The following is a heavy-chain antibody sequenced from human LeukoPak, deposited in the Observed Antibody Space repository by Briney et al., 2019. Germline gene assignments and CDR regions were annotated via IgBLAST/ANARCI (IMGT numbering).Heavy chain of an antibody. V-gene: IGHV3-23*03. CDR1: RFTFDSYV. CDR3: AKDFPYSSGFDY. J-gene: IGHJ4*02. Sequence: GGSLRLSCAASRFTFDSYVMSWVRQAPGKGLEWVSVIYSGGSTYYADSVKGRFTISRDNSKNTLYLQMNSLRAEDTAVYYCAKDFPYSSGFDYWGQGTLVTVSS. CDR2: IYSGGST. D-gene: IGHD3-22*01.